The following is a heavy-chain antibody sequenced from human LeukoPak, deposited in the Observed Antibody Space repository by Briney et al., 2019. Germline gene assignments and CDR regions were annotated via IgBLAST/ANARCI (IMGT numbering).Heavy chain of an antibody. J-gene: IGHJ4*02. CDR3: AGSLYYYYDSSGYYDY. V-gene: IGHV1-3*01. CDR2: INAGNGNT. D-gene: IGHD3-22*01. Sequence: ASVKVSCKASGYTFTSYATHWVRQAPGQRLEWMGWINAGNGNTKYSQKFQGRVTITRDTSASTAYMELSSLRSEDTAVYYCAGSLYYYYDSSGYYDYWGQGTLVTVSS. CDR1: GYTFTSYA.